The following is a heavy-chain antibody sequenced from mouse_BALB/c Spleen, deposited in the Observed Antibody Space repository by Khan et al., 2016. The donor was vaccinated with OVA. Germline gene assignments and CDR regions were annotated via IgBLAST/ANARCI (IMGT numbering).Heavy chain of an antibody. CDR2: INPYNDGT. D-gene: IGHD1-1*01. CDR3: ARDYGRSFWFAY. V-gene: IGHV1S136*01. J-gene: IGHJ3*01. CDR1: GYTFTDYI. Sequence: VQLQQSGPELVKPGASVKMSCKASGYTFTDYIIHWVKQKPGQGLEWIGYINPYNDGTKYNEKFKGKATLTSDKSPNTVYMELSGLTSEDSAVYYWARDYGRSFWFAYWGQGTLVTVSA.